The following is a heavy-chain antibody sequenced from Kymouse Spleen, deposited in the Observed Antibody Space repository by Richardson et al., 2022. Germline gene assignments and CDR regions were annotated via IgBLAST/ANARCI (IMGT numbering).Heavy chain of an antibody. J-gene: IGHJ2*01. D-gene: IGHD1-20*01,IGHD1-7*01. CDR2: ISWNSGSI. CDR1: GFTFDDYA. CDR3: AKDRGITGTPGDL. V-gene: IGHV3-9*01. Sequence: EVQLVESGGGLVQPGRSLRLSCAASGFTFDDYAMHWVRQAPGKGLEWVSGISWNSGSIGYADSVKGRFTISRDNAKNSLYLQMNSLRAEDTALYYCAKDRGITGTPGDLWGRGTLVTVSS.